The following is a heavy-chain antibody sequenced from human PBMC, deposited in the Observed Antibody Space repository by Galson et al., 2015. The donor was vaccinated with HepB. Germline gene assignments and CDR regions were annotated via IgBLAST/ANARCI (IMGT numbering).Heavy chain of an antibody. CDR1: GYTFTSYA. D-gene: IGHD1-7*01. CDR3: ASRHIPGYNWNWGDAFDI. Sequence: SVKVSCKASGYTFTSYAMNWVRQAPGQGLEWMGWINTNTGNPTYAQGFTGRFVFSLDTSVSTAYLQISSLKAEDTAVYYCASRHIPGYNWNWGDAFDIWGQGTMVTVSS. CDR2: INTNTGNP. J-gene: IGHJ3*02. V-gene: IGHV7-4-1*02.